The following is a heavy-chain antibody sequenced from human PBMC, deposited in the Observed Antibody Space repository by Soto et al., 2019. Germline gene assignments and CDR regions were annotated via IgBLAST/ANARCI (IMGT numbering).Heavy chain of an antibody. CDR1: GSTFTSSA. V-gene: IGHV1-58*02. J-gene: IGHJ6*03. CDR3: AADTSGYDFLPYYYMDV. D-gene: IGHD5-12*01. CDR2: IVVGSGNT. Sequence: GASVKVSCKASGSTFTSSAMQWVRQARGQRLEWIGWIVVGSGNTNYAQKFQERVTITRDMSTSTAYMELSSLRSEDTAVYYCAADTSGYDFLPYYYMDVWGKGTTVTVSS.